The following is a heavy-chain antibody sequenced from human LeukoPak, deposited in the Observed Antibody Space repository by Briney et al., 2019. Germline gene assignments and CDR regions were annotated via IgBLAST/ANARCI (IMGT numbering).Heavy chain of an antibody. D-gene: IGHD1-14*01. CDR2: MNPNSGNT. Sequence: ASVKVSCKASGYTFTSYGINWVRQATGQGLEWMGWMNPNSGNTGYAQKFQGRVTMTRNTSISTAYMELSSLRSEDTAVYYCARVLRISRSYRFDPWGQGTLVTVSS. J-gene: IGHJ5*02. CDR1: GYTFTSYG. V-gene: IGHV1-8*01. CDR3: ARVLRISRSYRFDP.